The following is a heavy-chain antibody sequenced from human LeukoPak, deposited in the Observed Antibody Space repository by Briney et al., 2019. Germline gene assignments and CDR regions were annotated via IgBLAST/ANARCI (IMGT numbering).Heavy chain of an antibody. CDR1: GFTFGDYA. Sequence: PGGSLRLSCTASGFTFGDYAMSWFRQAPGKGLEWVGFIRSKAYGGTTEYAASVKGRFTISRDDSKSIAYLQMNSLKTEDTAVYYCTRDRKSIAARPPGYWGQGTLVTVSS. D-gene: IGHD6-6*01. CDR2: IRSKAYGGTT. CDR3: TRDRKSIAARPPGY. J-gene: IGHJ4*02. V-gene: IGHV3-49*03.